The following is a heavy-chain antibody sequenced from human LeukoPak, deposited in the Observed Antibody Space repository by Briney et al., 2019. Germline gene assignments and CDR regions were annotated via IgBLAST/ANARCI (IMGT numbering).Heavy chain of an antibody. CDR2: ISSSSSYI. Sequence: GGSLRLSCAASGFTFDDYAMHWVRQAPGKGLEWVSSISSSSSYIYYADSVKGRFTISRDNAKNSLYLQMNSLRAEDTAVYYCARVRAPVPAAISDFDYWGQGTLVTVSS. CDR3: ARVRAPVPAAISDFDY. V-gene: IGHV3-21*01. J-gene: IGHJ4*02. CDR1: GFTFDDYA. D-gene: IGHD2-2*01.